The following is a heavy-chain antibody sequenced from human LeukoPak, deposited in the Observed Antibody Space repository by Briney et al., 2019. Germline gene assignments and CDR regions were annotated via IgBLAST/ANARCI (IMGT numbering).Heavy chain of an antibody. Sequence: ASVKVSCKASGYTFTGYNIHWVRQVPGQGPEWMGWINPNSGGTNYAHKFQGRVTMTRDTTISTAYMELSVLRSDDTAVYYCARVSNYDSSSYYYWGQGTLVTVSS. CDR2: INPNSGGT. CDR1: GYTFTGYN. J-gene: IGHJ4*02. V-gene: IGHV1-2*02. D-gene: IGHD3-22*01. CDR3: ARVSNYDSSSYYY.